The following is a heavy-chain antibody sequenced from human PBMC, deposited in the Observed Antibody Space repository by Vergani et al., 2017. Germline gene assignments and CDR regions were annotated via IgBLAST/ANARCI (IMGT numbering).Heavy chain of an antibody. D-gene: IGHD1-26*01. CDR1: GFTFSSYA. CDR2: ISGSGGST. J-gene: IGHJ5*02. V-gene: IGHV3-23*04. CDR3: AKDTTGSYYGNWFDP. Sequence: VQLVESGGGVVQPGRPLRLSCAASGFTFSSYAMSWVRQAPGKGLEWVSAISGSGGSTYYADSVKGRFTISRDNSKNTLYLQMNSLRAEDTAVYYCAKDTTGSYYGNWFDPWGQGTLVTVSS.